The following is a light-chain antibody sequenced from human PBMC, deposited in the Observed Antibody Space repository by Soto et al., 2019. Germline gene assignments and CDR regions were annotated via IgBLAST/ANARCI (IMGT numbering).Light chain of an antibody. CDR1: QGVSRK. CDR3: QQYYSYPRT. CDR2: GAS. J-gene: IGKJ1*01. Sequence: DIVMTQSPATLSVAPGERVTFSCRASQGVSRKLAWYQHKPGQAPRLLISGASTGATGIPARFSGSGSGTEFTLTISCLQSEDFATYYCQQYYSYPRTFGQGTKVDI. V-gene: IGKV3-15*01.